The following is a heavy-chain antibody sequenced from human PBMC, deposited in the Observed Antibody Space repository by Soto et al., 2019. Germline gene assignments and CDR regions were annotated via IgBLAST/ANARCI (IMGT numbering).Heavy chain of an antibody. CDR1: GFTFTSSA. CDR2: IVVGSGNT. Sequence: SVKVSCKASGFTFTSSAVQWVRQARGQRLEWIGWIVVGSGNTNYAQKFQERVTITRDMPTSTAYMELSSLRSEDTAVYYCAADSSGSPLYYYGMDVWGQGTTVTVSS. D-gene: IGHD3-22*01. V-gene: IGHV1-58*01. CDR3: AADSSGSPLYYYGMDV. J-gene: IGHJ6*02.